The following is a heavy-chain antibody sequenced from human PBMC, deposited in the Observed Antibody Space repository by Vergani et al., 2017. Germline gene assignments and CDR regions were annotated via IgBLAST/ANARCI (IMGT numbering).Heavy chain of an antibody. D-gene: IGHD2-15*01. CDR1: GESIRSGSHY. CDR2: IHTGGST. CDR3: ARSRPYCTSGSCPAI. J-gene: IGHJ4*02. V-gene: IGHV4-61*02. Sequence: QVKLQESGPGLLKPSQTLSLTCTVSGESIRSGSHYWSWIRQPAGKGPEWIGHIHTGGSTDLNPSFKSRVSISVDTSKSQFSLKLNSVTVADTAVYYCARSRPYCTSGSCPAIWGQGTLVTVSS.